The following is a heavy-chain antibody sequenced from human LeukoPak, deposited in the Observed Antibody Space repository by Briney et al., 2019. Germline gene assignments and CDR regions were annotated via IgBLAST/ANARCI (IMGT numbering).Heavy chain of an antibody. J-gene: IGHJ3*02. CDR3: AREHCSGGSCYSGDAFDI. CDR1: GYTFTSYY. Sequence: ASVKVSCKASGYTFTSYYMHWVRQAPGQGLEWMGGIIPIFGTANYAQKFQGRVTITADESTSTAYMELSSLRSEDTAVYYCAREHCSGGSCYSGDAFDIWGQGTMVTVSS. CDR2: IIPIFGTA. V-gene: IGHV1-69*13. D-gene: IGHD2-15*01.